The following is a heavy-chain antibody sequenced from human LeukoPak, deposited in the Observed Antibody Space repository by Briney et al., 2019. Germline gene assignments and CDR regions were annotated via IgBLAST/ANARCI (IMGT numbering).Heavy chain of an antibody. CDR3: ARDSGYSSSWYFGYYYGMDV. D-gene: IGHD6-13*01. J-gene: IGHJ6*02. Sequence: SETLSLTCAVSGGSISSSNWWSWVRQPPGKGLEWIGEIYHSGSTNYNPSLKSRVTISVDKSKSQFSLKLSSVTAADTAVYYCARDSGYSSSWYFGYYYGMDVWGQGTTVTVSS. CDR2: IYHSGST. V-gene: IGHV4-4*02. CDR1: GGSISSSNW.